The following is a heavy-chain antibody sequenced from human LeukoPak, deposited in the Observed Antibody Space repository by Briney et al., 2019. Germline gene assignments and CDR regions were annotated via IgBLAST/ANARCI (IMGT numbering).Heavy chain of an antibody. CDR1: GYTFTGYY. CDR3: ARETLMGYFDY. Sequence: ASVKVSCKASGYTFTGYYMHWVRQAPGQGLEWMGWINPNSGGINYAQKFQGRVTMTRDTSISTAYMELSRLRSDDTAVYYCARETLMGYFDYWGQGTLVTVSS. CDR2: INPNSGGI. V-gene: IGHV1-2*02. D-gene: IGHD1-26*01. J-gene: IGHJ4*02.